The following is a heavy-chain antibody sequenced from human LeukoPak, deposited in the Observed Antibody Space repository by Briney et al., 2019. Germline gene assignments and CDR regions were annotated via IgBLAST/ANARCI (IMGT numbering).Heavy chain of an antibody. CDR2: ISSSSSYI. Sequence: PGGSLRLSCAASGFTFGSYSMNWVRQAPGKGLEWVSSISSSSSYIYYADSVKGRFTISRDNAKNSLYLQMNSLRAEDTAVYYCARATPGSGWHWGQGTLVTVSS. CDR1: GFTFGSYS. V-gene: IGHV3-21*01. J-gene: IGHJ4*02. D-gene: IGHD6-19*01. CDR3: ARATPGSGWH.